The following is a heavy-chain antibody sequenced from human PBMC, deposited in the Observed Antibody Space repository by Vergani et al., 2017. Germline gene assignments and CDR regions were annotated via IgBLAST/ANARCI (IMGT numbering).Heavy chain of an antibody. CDR3: TTEPRYCCDCSCYWLRDHHYYGMDV. J-gene: IGHJ6*02. D-gene: IGHD2-21*01. Sequence: EVQLVESGGGIVKPGGSLRLSCVASGFSFRNAWMNWVRRTPGKGLEWVGRIKSTFDRGTTDYAAAVKGRFTISRDDSKNTLFLQMNGLKTVDIGVYYCTTEPRYCCDCSCYWLRDHHYYGMDVWGQGTTVTVSS. CDR1: GFSFRNAW. V-gene: IGHV3-15*07. CDR2: IKSTFDRGTT.